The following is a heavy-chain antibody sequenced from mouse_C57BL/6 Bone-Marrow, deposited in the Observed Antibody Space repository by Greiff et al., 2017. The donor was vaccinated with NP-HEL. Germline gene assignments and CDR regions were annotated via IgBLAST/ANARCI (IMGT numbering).Heavy chain of an antibody. CDR3: ARSDTTVVADYAMDY. D-gene: IGHD1-1*01. CDR2: INPYNGDT. J-gene: IGHJ4*01. CDR1: GYSFTGYF. Sequence: VQLKQSGPELVKPGDSVKISCKASGYSFTGYFMNWVMQSHGKSLEWIGRINPYNGDTFYNQKFKGKATLTVDKSSSTAHMELRSLTSEDSAVYYCARSDTTVVADYAMDYWGQGTSVTVSS. V-gene: IGHV1-20*01.